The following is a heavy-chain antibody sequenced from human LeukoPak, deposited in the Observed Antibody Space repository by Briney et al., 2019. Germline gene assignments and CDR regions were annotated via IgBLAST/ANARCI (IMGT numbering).Heavy chain of an antibody. CDR2: INHSGST. CDR1: GGSFSGYY. CDR3: ARDIAVAGNYFDY. J-gene: IGHJ4*02. D-gene: IGHD6-19*01. Sequence: SEALSLTCAVYGGSFSGYYWSWIRQPPGKGLEWIGEINHSGSTNYNPSLKSRVTISVDTSKNQFSLKLSSVTAADTAVYYCARDIAVAGNYFDYWGQGTLVTVSS. V-gene: IGHV4-34*01.